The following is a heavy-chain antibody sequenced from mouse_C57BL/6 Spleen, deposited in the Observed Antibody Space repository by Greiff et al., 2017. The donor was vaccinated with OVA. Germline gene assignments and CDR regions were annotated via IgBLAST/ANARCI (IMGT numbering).Heavy chain of an antibody. D-gene: IGHD1-1*01. J-gene: IGHJ3*01. Sequence: EVKLQESGGGLVKPGGSLKLSCAASGFTFSDYGMHWVRQAPEKGLEWVAYISSGSSTIYYADTVKGRFTISRDNAKNTLFLQMTSLRSEDTAMYYCARQEDYGSSYGFAYWGQGTLVTVSA. CDR3: ARQEDYGSSYGFAY. V-gene: IGHV5-17*01. CDR2: ISSGSSTI. CDR1: GFTFSDYG.